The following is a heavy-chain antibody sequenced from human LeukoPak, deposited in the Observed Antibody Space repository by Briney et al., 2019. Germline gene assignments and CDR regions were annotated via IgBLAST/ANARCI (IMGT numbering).Heavy chain of an antibody. CDR3: AKDVAGGGRAYSAIFDY. V-gene: IGHV3-9*01. Sequence: PGGSLRLSCTASGFTFDDYAMHWVRQAPGKGLEWVSGISWNSGSIGYADSVKGRFTISRDNAKNTLYLQMNSLRAEDTAVYYCAKDVAGGGRAYSAIFDYWGQGTLVTVSS. D-gene: IGHD2-21*01. J-gene: IGHJ4*02. CDR2: ISWNSGSI. CDR1: GFTFDDYA.